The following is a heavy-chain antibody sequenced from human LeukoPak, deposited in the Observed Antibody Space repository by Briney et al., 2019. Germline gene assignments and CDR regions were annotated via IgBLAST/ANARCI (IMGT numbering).Heavy chain of an antibody. V-gene: IGHV3-23*01. J-gene: IGHJ6*03. CDR3: VRSAASDYHYYVGV. CDR1: GFTFYSYA. CDR2: VSASGNRT. Sequence: SGGSLRLSCAASGFTFYSYAMGWVRQSPGKGLEWVSAVSASGNRTFYADSVKGRFTISSDNSKNTVYLQMNSLRAADTALHYCVRSAASDYHYYVGVCGRGTTDTVSS. D-gene: IGHD3-3*01.